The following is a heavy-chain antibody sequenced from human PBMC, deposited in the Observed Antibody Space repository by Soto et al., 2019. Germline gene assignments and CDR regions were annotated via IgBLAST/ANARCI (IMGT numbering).Heavy chain of an antibody. CDR1: SDTVSAGSYY. CDR3: AREGSTATCFDP. Sequence: PSGTLSLASTVSSDTVSAGSYYWRWIQQPPGEGLEWIGFIYYTGTTNYNPSLNSRVTMSVDTSKNQVSLNLTTVTAADTAVYYCAREGSTATCFDPWGQGTLVTVSS. V-gene: IGHV4-61*01. CDR2: IYYTGTT. J-gene: IGHJ5*02. D-gene: IGHD2-8*02.